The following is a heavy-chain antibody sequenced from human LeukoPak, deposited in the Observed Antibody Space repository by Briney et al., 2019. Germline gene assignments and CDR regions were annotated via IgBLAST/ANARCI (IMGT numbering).Heavy chain of an antibody. CDR3: ARVSGSSGWSYYYYYMDV. CDR1: GFTFSDYY. V-gene: IGHV3-11*04. Sequence: GGSLRLSCAASGFTFSDYYMSWIRQAPGKGLEWVSYISSSGSTIYYADSVKGRFTISRDNAKNSLYLQMNSLRAEDTAVYYCARVSGSSGWSYYYYYMDVWGKGTTVTVSS. D-gene: IGHD6-19*01. CDR2: ISSSGSTI. J-gene: IGHJ6*03.